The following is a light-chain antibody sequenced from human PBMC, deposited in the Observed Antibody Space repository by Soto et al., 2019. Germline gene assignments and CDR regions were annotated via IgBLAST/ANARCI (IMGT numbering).Light chain of an antibody. J-gene: IGKJ1*01. CDR2: AAS. CDR3: QQSYSTSWT. CDR1: QSISSY. V-gene: IGKV1-39*01. Sequence: DIQMTQSPSSLSASVGDRVTITCRASQSISSYLNWYQQKPGKAPKLLIYAASNLQSGVPSRFSGSGSGTDFTLTISSLQPEDFATYYCQQSYSTSWTLGQGTKVDIK.